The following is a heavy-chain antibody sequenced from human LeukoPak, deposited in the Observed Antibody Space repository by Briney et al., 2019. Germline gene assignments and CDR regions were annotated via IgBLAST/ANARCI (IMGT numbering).Heavy chain of an antibody. CDR3: ARLLPASRHYFDY. V-gene: IGHV3-53*01. Sequence: SGGSLRLSCAASGFIVSSEYLAWVRQAPGKGLEWISVIYGGGSTYYADSVKGRFTISRDNSKDVLYLDMHSLAVEDTAVYHCARLLPASRHYFDYWGQGTPVTVSS. D-gene: IGHD2-15*01. J-gene: IGHJ4*02. CDR2: IYGGGST. CDR1: GFIVSSEY.